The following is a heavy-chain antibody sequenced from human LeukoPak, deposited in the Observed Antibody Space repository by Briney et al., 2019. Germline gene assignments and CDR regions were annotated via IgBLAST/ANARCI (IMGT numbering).Heavy chain of an antibody. J-gene: IGHJ4*02. CDR2: IRYDGSNK. V-gene: IGHV3-30*02. CDR3: AKDQPYYYDSSGSDPYFDY. Sequence: PGGSLRLSCAASGFTFSSYGMHWVRQAPGKGLEWVAFIRYDGSNKYYADSVKGRFTISRDNSKNTLYLQMNSLRAEDTAVYYCAKDQPYYYDSSGSDPYFDYWGQGTLVTVSS. D-gene: IGHD3-22*01. CDR1: GFTFSSYG.